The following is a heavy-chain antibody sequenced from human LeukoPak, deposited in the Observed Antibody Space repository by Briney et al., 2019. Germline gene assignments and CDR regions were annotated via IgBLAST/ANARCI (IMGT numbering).Heavy chain of an antibody. CDR1: GFTFSGSA. J-gene: IGHJ6*03. Sequence: GGSLRLSCAASGFTFSGSAMHWVRQASGKGLEWVGRIRSKANSYATAYAASVKGRFTISRADSKNTAYLQMNSLKTEDTAVYYCTTRTPRAYYYYYYMDVWGKGTTVTVSS. CDR2: IRSKANSYAT. V-gene: IGHV3-73*01. CDR3: TTRTPRAYYYYYYMDV.